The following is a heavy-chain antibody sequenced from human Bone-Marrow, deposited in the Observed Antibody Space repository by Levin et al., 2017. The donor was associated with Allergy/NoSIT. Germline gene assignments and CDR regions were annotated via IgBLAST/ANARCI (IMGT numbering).Heavy chain of an antibody. D-gene: IGHD6-13*01. J-gene: IGHJ6*02. Sequence: ASVKVSCKASGYTFTGYYMHWVRQAPGQGLEWMGWINPNSGGTNYAQKFQGWVTMTRDTSISTAYMELSRLRSDDTAVYYCARVRRQRQQLVILAYYYYYGMDVWGQGTTVTVSS. V-gene: IGHV1-2*04. CDR3: ARVRRQRQQLVILAYYYYYGMDV. CDR2: INPNSGGT. CDR1: GYTFTGYY.